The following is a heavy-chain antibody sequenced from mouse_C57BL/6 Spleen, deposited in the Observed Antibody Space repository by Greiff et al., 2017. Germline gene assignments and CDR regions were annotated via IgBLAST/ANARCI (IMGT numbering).Heavy chain of an antibody. V-gene: IGHV3-6*01. CDR3: ARDGYGNYVFAY. CDR2: ISYDGSN. J-gene: IGHJ3*01. Sequence: EVKLMESGPGLVKPSQSLSLTCSVTGYSITSGYYWNWIRQFPGNKLEWMGYISYDGSNNYNPSLKNRISITRDTSKNQFFLKLNSVTTEDTATYYCARDGYGNYVFAYWGQGTLVTVSA. CDR1: GYSITSGYY. D-gene: IGHD2-1*01.